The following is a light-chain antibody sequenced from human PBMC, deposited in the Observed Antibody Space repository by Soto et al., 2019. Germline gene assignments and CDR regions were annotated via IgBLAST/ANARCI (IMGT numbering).Light chain of an antibody. CDR3: SSYTRSSTHV. CDR2: DVS. CDR1: SSDVGAYTF. J-gene: IGLJ1*01. V-gene: IGLV2-14*03. Sequence: QSALTQPASVSGSPGQSITISCTGTSSDVGAYTFVSWYQQHPDKVPKLMIFDVSRRPSGVSDRFSGSKSGNTASLTISGLQPEEEADYYCSSYTRSSTHVFGSGTKVTVL.